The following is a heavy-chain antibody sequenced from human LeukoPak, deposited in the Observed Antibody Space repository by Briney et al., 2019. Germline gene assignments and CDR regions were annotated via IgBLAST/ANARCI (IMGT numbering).Heavy chain of an antibody. CDR1: GGTFSSYA. V-gene: IGHV1-69*05. CDR3: ARAYGSGSYFHPDY. J-gene: IGHJ4*02. D-gene: IGHD3-10*01. Sequence: SVKVSCKASGGTFSSYAISWVRQTPGQGLEWMGGIIPIFGTANYAQKFQGRVTMTRDTSTSTVYMELSSLRSEDTAVYYCARAYGSGSYFHPDYWGQGTLVTVSS. CDR2: IIPIFGTA.